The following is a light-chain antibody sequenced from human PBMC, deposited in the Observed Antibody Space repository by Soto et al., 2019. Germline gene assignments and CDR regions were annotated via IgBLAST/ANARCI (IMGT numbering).Light chain of an antibody. Sequence: QSALTQPASVSGSPGQSITISCTGTSSDIGTYDYVSWYQHHPGKAPKLMIYEVTNRPSGVSDRFSGSKSGNTASLTISGLQADDEADYYCSSYTSTTTPVVFGGGTKLTVL. CDR2: EVT. CDR3: SSYTSTTTPVV. CDR1: SSDIGTYDY. V-gene: IGLV2-14*01. J-gene: IGLJ2*01.